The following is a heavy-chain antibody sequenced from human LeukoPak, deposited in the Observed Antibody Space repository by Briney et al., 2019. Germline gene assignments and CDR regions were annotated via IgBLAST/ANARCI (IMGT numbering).Heavy chain of an antibody. CDR3: ARLSGDCTTEFDY. Sequence: GESLKISCKGSGYSFISYWIGWVRQMPGKGLEWMGIINPGDSDTRYSPSFQGQVTISADRSISTAYLQWSSLKASDTAMYYCARLSGDCTTEFDYWGQGTLVTVSS. D-gene: IGHD2-21*02. V-gene: IGHV5-51*01. J-gene: IGHJ4*02. CDR1: GYSFISYW. CDR2: INPGDSDT.